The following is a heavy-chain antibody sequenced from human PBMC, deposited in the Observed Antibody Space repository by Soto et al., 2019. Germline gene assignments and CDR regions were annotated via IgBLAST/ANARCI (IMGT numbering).Heavy chain of an antibody. Sequence: PGASLKISCEGSVYRFTSHLIILLRPVPGKGLEWMGRTDPSDSFTQYNPSFQGHVTISGDKSLSTAYLQWSSLRASDTAIYYCARGEGITTFGVYGFDVWGQGASVTVSS. CDR1: VYRFTSHL. D-gene: IGHD3-3*01. V-gene: IGHV5-10-1*01. J-gene: IGHJ6*02. CDR3: ARGEGITTFGVYGFDV. CDR2: TDPSDSFT.